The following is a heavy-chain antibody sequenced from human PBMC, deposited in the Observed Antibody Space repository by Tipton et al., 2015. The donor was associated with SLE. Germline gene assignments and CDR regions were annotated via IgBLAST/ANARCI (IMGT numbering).Heavy chain of an antibody. Sequence: TLSLTCTVSGVSINGGGYYWSWIRQPPGKGLEWIGHIYYSGNTHYNPSLKSRLTISVDTSKNQFSLKLTSVTPADTAVYYCTHSNDYHYLDVWGKGTTVTVSS. CDR1: GVSINGGGYY. CDR2: IYYSGNT. J-gene: IGHJ6*03. CDR3: THSNDYHYLDV. D-gene: IGHD5-18*01. V-gene: IGHV4-31*03.